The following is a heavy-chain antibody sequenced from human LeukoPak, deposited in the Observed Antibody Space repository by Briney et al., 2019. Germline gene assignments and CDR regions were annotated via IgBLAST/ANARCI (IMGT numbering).Heavy chain of an antibody. V-gene: IGHV1-18*01. CDR2: ISAHTGKS. Sequence: ASVKVSCKASGYTFSIYGITWVRQAPSQGLEWTGWISAHTGKSDYAQKFQNRVTMTADTATSTAYMELRSLGSDDTAVYYCARDGKGRFDFRENDYWGQGTLVTVSS. CDR3: ARDGKGRFDFRENDY. D-gene: IGHD3-3*01. CDR1: GYTFSIYG. J-gene: IGHJ4*02.